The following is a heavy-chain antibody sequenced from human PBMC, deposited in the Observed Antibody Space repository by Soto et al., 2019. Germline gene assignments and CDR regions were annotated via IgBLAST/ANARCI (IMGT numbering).Heavy chain of an antibody. CDR2: ITNKANSYTT. D-gene: IGHD2-2*01. CDR3: AREGGHCSGTSCYRPPDY. V-gene: IGHV3-72*01. CDR1: GFIFSDHY. J-gene: IGHJ4*02. Sequence: EVQLVESGGGLVQPGGSLRLSCAASGFIFSDHYMDWVRQAPGKGLEWVARITNKANSYTTEYAASVKGSFSISRGDSQNSVYLQMNSLKTEDTAVYYCAREGGHCSGTSCYRPPDYWGQGTLVTVSS.